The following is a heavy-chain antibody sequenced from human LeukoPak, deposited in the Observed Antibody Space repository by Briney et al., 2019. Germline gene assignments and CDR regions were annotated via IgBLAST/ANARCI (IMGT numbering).Heavy chain of an antibody. Sequence: SETLSLTCAVYGGSFSGYYWSWIRQPPGKGLEWIGYIYYSGSTNYNPSLKSRVTISVDTSKNQFSLKLSSVTAADTAVYYCARDRSFRGYSYGFDYWGQGTLVTVSS. D-gene: IGHD5-18*01. V-gene: IGHV4-59*01. CDR2: IYYSGST. CDR1: GGSFSGYY. J-gene: IGHJ4*02. CDR3: ARDRSFRGYSYGFDY.